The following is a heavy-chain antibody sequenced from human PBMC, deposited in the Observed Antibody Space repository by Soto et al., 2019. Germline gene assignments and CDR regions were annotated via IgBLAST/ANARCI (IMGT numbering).Heavy chain of an antibody. Sequence: SGGSLRLSCAASGFTFGDYWMHWVRQPPGKGPEWVSRMTGDGRTTQYADSVKGRFTASRDNAKSTLYLQMNSLRAEDTAVYYCATAXVDYWGPGTL. J-gene: IGHJ4*02. V-gene: IGHV3-74*03. CDR1: GFTFGDYW. CDR3: ATAXVDY. CDR2: MTGDGRTT.